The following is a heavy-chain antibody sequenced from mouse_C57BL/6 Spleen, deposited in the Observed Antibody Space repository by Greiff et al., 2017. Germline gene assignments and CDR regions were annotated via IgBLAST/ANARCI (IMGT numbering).Heavy chain of an antibody. V-gene: IGHV2-5*01. Sequence: QVQLQQSGPGLVQPSQSLSITCTVSGFSLTSYGVHWVRQSPGKGLEWLGVIWRGGSTDYNAAFMSRLSITKDNSKSQVFFKMNSLQADDTAIYYCAKKGDSGLTGAMDYWGQGTSVTVSS. J-gene: IGHJ4*01. CDR3: AKKGDSGLTGAMDY. CDR2: IWRGGST. CDR1: GFSLTSYG. D-gene: IGHD1-3*01.